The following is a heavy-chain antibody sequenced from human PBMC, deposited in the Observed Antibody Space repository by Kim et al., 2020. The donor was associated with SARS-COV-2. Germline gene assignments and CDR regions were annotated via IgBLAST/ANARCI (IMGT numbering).Heavy chain of an antibody. Sequence: GGSLRLSCAASGFTFSSYAMHWVRQAPGKGLEWVAVISYDGSNKYYADSVKGRFTISRDNSKNTLYLQMNSLRAEDTAVYYCARDSNISGYSYGYLGGVVGWATYYYYGMDVWGQGTTVTVSS. J-gene: IGHJ6*02. CDR3: ARDSNISGYSYGYLGGVVGWATYYYYGMDV. V-gene: IGHV3-30*04. CDR1: GFTFSSYA. CDR2: ISYDGSNK. D-gene: IGHD5-18*01.